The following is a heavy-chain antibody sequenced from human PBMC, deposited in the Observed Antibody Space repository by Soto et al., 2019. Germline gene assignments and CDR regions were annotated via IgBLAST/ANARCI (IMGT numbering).Heavy chain of an antibody. J-gene: IGHJ3*02. CDR1: GVAISSYY. CDR3: ARGVTTSYYVAFDI. V-gene: IGHV4-59*13. D-gene: IGHD4-4*01. CDR2: IYYSGST. Sequence: ETLSLTCTVAGVAISSYYWSWIRQPRGKGPEWIGYIYYSGSTNYNPSLKSRVTISVDTSKNQFSLKLSSVTAADTAVYYCARGVTTSYYVAFDIWGQGTMVTVSS.